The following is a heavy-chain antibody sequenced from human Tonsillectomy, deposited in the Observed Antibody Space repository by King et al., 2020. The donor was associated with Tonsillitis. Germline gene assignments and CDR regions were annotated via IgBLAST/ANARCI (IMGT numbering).Heavy chain of an antibody. V-gene: IGHV4-39*01. Sequence: QLQESGPGLVKPSETLSLTCTVSGGSISSSSYYWGWIRQPPGKGLEWIGSIYYSGSTYYNPSLKSRVTISVDTSKNQFSLKLSSVTAADTAVYYCASRITIFGVVTANWFDPWGQGTLVTVSS. D-gene: IGHD3-3*01. CDR2: IYYSGST. CDR3: ASRITIFGVVTANWFDP. CDR1: GGSISSSSYY. J-gene: IGHJ5*02.